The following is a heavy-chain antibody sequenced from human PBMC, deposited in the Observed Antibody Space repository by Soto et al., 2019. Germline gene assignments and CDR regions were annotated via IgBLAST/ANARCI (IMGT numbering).Heavy chain of an antibody. CDR1: GFTFSSYA. Sequence: EVPLLESGGGLVQPGGSLRLSCAASGFTFSSYAMSWVRQAPGKGLEWVSAISGSGGSTYYADSVKGRFTISRDNSKNTLYLQMNSLIAEDTAVYYCAKDYSGGGSSTSLGHYWGQGTLVTVSS. CDR3: AKDYSGGGSSTSLGHY. D-gene: IGHD2-2*01. CDR2: ISGSGGST. V-gene: IGHV3-23*01. J-gene: IGHJ4*02.